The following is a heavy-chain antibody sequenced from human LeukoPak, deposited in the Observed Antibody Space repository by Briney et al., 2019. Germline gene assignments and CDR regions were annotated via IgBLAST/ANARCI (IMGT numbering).Heavy chain of an antibody. Sequence: GGSLRLSCAVSGFTFSNFWLSWVRQAPGKGLEWVANINEDRSEKYYVDSVKGRFTISRDNAKNTLYLQMNSLRAEDTAVYYCARSPYDYVWGSYRRGAFDIWGQGTMVTVSS. CDR3: ARSPYDYVWGSYRRGAFDI. D-gene: IGHD3-16*02. CDR2: INEDRSEK. J-gene: IGHJ3*02. V-gene: IGHV3-7*01. CDR1: GFTFSNFW.